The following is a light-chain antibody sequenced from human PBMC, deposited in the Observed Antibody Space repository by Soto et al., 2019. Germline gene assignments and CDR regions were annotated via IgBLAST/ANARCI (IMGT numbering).Light chain of an antibody. V-gene: IGKV3-20*01. CDR1: QSVSNS. Sequence: EIVLTQSPATLSLSPGERATLSCWASQSVSNSLAWYQQRPGQSPRLLIYDAASRATDIPDRFSGSGSGTDFTLTISRLEPEDFAVYYCQYYGNSPPLTFGGGTKVEIK. CDR2: DAA. J-gene: IGKJ4*01. CDR3: QYYGNSPPLT.